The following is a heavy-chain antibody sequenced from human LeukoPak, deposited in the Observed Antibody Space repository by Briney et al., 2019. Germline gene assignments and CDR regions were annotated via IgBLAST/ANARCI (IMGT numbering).Heavy chain of an antibody. J-gene: IGHJ5*02. CDR3: AKGAPYCSGGSCSNNNWFDP. CDR1: GFTFSSYA. Sequence: PGGSLRLSCAASGFTFSSYAMSWVRQAPGKGLEWASAISGSGGSTYYADSVKGRFTISRDNSKNTLYLQMNSLRAEDTAVYYCAKGAPYCSGGSCSNNNWFDPWGQGTLVTVSS. V-gene: IGHV3-23*01. CDR2: ISGSGGST. D-gene: IGHD2-15*01.